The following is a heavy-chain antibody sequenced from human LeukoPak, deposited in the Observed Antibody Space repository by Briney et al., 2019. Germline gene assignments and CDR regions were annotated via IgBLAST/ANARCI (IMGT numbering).Heavy chain of an antibody. CDR3: ATDYYDSSGYSAWGAFDI. J-gene: IGHJ3*02. V-gene: IGHV1-18*01. CDR1: GYTFTSYG. D-gene: IGHD3-22*01. Sequence: ASVKVSCKASGYTFTSYGISWVRQAPGQGLEWMGWISAYNGNTNYAQKLQGRVTMTTDTSTSTAYMELRSLRSDDTAVYYCATDYYDSSGYSAWGAFDIWGQGTMVTVSS. CDR2: ISAYNGNT.